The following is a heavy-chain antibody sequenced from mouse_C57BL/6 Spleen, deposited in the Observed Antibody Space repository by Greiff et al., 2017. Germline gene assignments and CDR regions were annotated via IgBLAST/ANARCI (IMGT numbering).Heavy chain of an antibody. J-gene: IGHJ1*03. CDR1: GSTFTSYW. Sequence: QVQLQQPGAELVKPGASVKLSCKASGSTFTSYWMHWVKQRPGQGLEWIGMIHPNSGSTNYNEKFQSKATLTVDKSSSTAYMQLSSLTSEDSAVYYGARWDSNYGYFDVWGTGTTVTVSS. D-gene: IGHD2-5*01. CDR2: IHPNSGST. V-gene: IGHV1-64*01. CDR3: ARWDSNYGYFDV.